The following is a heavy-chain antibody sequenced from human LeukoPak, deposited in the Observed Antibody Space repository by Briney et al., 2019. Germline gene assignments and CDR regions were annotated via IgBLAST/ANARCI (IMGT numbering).Heavy chain of an antibody. CDR3: ARTTSIVVGSSGFDY. CDR2: INPNSGGT. Sequence: ASVKVSCKASGYTSTGYYMHWVRQAPGQGLEWMGRINPNSGGTNYAQKFQGRVTMTRDTSISTAYMELSRLRSDDTAVYYCARTTSIVVGSSGFDYWGQGTLVTVSS. V-gene: IGHV1-2*06. D-gene: IGHD2-15*01. J-gene: IGHJ4*02. CDR1: GYTSTGYY.